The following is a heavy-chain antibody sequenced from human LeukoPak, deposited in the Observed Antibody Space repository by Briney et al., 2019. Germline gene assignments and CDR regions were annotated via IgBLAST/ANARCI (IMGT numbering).Heavy chain of an antibody. V-gene: IGHV3-9*01. J-gene: IGHJ4*02. CDR1: GFTFDDYA. D-gene: IGHD6-13*01. Sequence: TGGSLRLSCAASGFTFDDYAMHWVRQAPGKGLEWVSGISWNSSSIGYEDSVKGRFTISRDNAKNSLYLQMNSLRAEDTALYYCAKDITGIAAAGHFDYWGQGTLVTVSS. CDR3: AKDITGIAAAGHFDY. CDR2: ISWNSSSI.